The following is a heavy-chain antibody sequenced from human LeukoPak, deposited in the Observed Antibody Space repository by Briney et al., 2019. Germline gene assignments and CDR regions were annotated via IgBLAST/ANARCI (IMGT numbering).Heavy chain of an antibody. CDR2: ISAYNGNT. CDR1: GYTFTSYY. D-gene: IGHD6-19*01. Sequence: ASVKVSCKASGYTFTSYYMHWVRQAPGQGPEWMGWISAYNGNTNYAQKLQGRVTMTTDTSTSTAYMELRSLRSDDTAVYYCARFGLGKHIEVAGIPFDIWGQGTMVTVSS. J-gene: IGHJ3*02. CDR3: ARFGLGKHIEVAGIPFDI. V-gene: IGHV1-18*04.